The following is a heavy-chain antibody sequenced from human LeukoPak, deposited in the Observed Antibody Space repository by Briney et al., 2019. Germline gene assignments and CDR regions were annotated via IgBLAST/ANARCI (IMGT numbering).Heavy chain of an antibody. D-gene: IGHD3-22*01. CDR3: ARDIYYDSSGSANWFDP. V-gene: IGHV4-34*01. CDR2: INHIGST. CDR1: GRSFSGYN. Sequence: SETLSLTCAVYGRSFSGYNWSWIRQPPGKGLEWIGVINHIGSTNYNPSLKSRVTISVDTSKNQFSLKLSSVTAADTAVYYCARDIYYDSSGSANWFDPWGQGTLVTVSS. J-gene: IGHJ5*02.